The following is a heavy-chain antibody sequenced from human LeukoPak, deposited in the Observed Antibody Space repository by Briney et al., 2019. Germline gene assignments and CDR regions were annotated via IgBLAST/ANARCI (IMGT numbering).Heavy chain of an antibody. Sequence: GGPLRLSCAASGFTFSSYWMSWVRQAPGKGLEWVANIKQDGSEKNYVDSVKGRFTISRDNAKKSLYLQMNSLRAEDSAVYYCARMGSSSSAYWGQGTLVTVSS. J-gene: IGHJ4*02. CDR2: IKQDGSEK. CDR1: GFTFSSYW. D-gene: IGHD6-6*01. V-gene: IGHV3-7*01. CDR3: ARMGSSSSAY.